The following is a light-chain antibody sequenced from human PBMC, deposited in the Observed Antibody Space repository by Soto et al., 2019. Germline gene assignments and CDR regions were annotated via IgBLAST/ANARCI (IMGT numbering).Light chain of an antibody. CDR2: DAS. Sequence: EIVMTQSPPTLSVSPGERATLSCRAGQSVSSYLAWYQQKPGQAPRLLIYDASNRATGIPARFSGSGSGTDFTLTISSLEPEDFAVYYCQQRSNWPPITFGQGTRLEI. CDR1: QSVSSY. J-gene: IGKJ5*01. V-gene: IGKV3-11*01. CDR3: QQRSNWPPIT.